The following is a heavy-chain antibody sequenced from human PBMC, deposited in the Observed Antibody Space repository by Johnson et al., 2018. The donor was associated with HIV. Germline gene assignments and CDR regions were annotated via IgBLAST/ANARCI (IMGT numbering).Heavy chain of an antibody. J-gene: IGHJ3*02. V-gene: IGHV3-66*01. CDR2: IYSGGST. CDR1: GYSVTGYN. D-gene: IGHD1-1*01. Sequence: VQLVESGGGLVQPGGSLRLSCAVSGYSVTGYNMNWVRQAPVKGLEWVSVIYSGGSTYYADSVKGRFTISRDNSKNTLYLQMNSLRAGDTAVYYCARANDLSAFDIWGQGTMVTVSS. CDR3: ARANDLSAFDI.